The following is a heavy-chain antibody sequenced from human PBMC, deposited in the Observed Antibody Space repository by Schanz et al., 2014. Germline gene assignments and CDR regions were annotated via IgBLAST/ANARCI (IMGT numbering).Heavy chain of an antibody. J-gene: IGHJ4*01. CDR1: GASISSSNW. Sequence: QVQLQESGPGLVKPSGTLSLTCAVSGASISSSNWWSWVRQAPGKGLEWVSYISGTTTYTNYADSVKGRFTISRDNAKNSLYLQMNSLRAEDTAVYYCAREQIMAAAGLVDYWGHGTLVTVSS. D-gene: IGHD6-13*01. CDR3: AREQIMAAAGLVDY. V-gene: IGHV3-11*05. CDR2: ISGTTTYT.